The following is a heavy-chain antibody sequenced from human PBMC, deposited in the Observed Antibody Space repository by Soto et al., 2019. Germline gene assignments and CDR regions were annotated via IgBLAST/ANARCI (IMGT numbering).Heavy chain of an antibody. J-gene: IGHJ4*01. CDR1: GFTFRSYA. CDR3: RKDWAIRLVAGEDR. D-gene: IGHD6-19*01. CDR2: IICSRDSA. Sequence: GGSLSLSCTVSGFTFRSYAMNWVRQAPGGGLEWVSNIICSRDSASYADSVKGRFTISRDNSQNTLFLQMDSLRVDDTATYYCRKDWAIRLVAGEDRWGQGALVTV. V-gene: IGHV3-23*01.